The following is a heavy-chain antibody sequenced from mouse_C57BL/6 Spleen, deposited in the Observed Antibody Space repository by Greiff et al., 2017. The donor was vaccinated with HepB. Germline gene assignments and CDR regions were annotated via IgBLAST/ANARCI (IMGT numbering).Heavy chain of an antibody. Sequence: QVQLQQSGPELVKPGVSVKISCKASGYAFSSSWMNWVKQRPGKGLEWIGRIYPGDGDTNYNGKFKGKATLTADKSSSTAYMQLSSLTSEDSAVYFCARNDDYGGYFDVWGTGTTVTVSS. CDR1: GYAFSSSW. V-gene: IGHV1-82*01. CDR2: IYPGDGDT. J-gene: IGHJ1*03. CDR3: ARNDDYGGYFDV. D-gene: IGHD2-4*01.